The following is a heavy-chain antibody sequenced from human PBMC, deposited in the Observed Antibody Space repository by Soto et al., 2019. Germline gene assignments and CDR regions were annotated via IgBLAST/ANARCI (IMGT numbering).Heavy chain of an antibody. CDR2: IIPIFDMT. J-gene: IGHJ4*02. CDR1: GGPYSKYS. CDR3: ARSLLGDHYDSDGLDS. Sequence: QVQLVQSGTEVKKPGSSVTVSCKASGGPYSKYSISWVRQAPGQGLEWMGRIIPIFDMTNYAQKFQGRVTITAXNXTGXVYMDLSSLRSEDTAVYYCARSLLGDHYDSDGLDSWGQGTLVSVSS. V-gene: IGHV1-69*02. D-gene: IGHD3-22*01.